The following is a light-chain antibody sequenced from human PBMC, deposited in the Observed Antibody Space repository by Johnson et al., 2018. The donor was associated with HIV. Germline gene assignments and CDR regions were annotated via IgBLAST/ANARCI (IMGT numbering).Light chain of an antibody. CDR3: GTWDTSPGAHYV. J-gene: IGLJ1*01. Sequence: QSVLTQPPSVSAAPGQKVTISCSGSSSTIGTNYVSWYHQFPGTAPKLLIFDKNKRPSGIPDRFSASQSGTSATLDITGLQTGDEADYYCGTWDTSPGAHYVFGSGTKVTFL. CDR2: DKN. V-gene: IGLV1-51*01. CDR1: SSTIGTNY.